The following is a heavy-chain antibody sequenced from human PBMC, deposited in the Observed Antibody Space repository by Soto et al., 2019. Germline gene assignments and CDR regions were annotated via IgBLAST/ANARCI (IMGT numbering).Heavy chain of an antibody. CDR2: IKNKAAGGTI. J-gene: IGHJ4*02. V-gene: IGHV3-15*01. D-gene: IGHD7-27*01. Sequence: EVQLVESGGDFMKPGGSLRLSCAASGVTFANAWMTWVRQAPGKGPEWVGRIKNKAAGGTIDYAAPVKGRFTISRDDSKSRLFLQMNSLKTEDTAVYYCTTDSGDWPDYWGQGTLVTVSS. CDR1: GVTFANAW. CDR3: TTDSGDWPDY.